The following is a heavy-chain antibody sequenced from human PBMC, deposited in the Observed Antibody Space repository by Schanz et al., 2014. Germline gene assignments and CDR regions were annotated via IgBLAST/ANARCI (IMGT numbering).Heavy chain of an antibody. CDR3: ATIGVNDYWRFGFPL. CDR1: GGTFTSYA. V-gene: IGHV1-69*04. CDR2: IIPIVDIT. D-gene: IGHD3-16*01. Sequence: QVQLVQSGAAVRKPGSSVRVSCKASGGTFTSYAFSWVRQAPGQGLEWMGRIIPIVDITNYAQKFLGRVTITADKSTSTASMELKSLRSADTAVYYCATIGVNDYWRFGFPLWGQGTTLSVSS. J-gene: IGHJ6*02.